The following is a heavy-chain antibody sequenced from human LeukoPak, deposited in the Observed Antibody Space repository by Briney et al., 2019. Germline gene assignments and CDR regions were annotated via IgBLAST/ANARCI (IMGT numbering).Heavy chain of an antibody. CDR2: IRSDGSTI. CDR1: GVSFSDYD. J-gene: IGHJ4*02. D-gene: IGHD3-22*01. V-gene: IGHV3-11*01. CDR3: AREGRGYYGDFDF. Sequence: GGPLRLSCSASGVSFSDYDMNWIRQAQGKGLEWVSYIRSDGSTIYDAASVRGRFSTSRNNAAQSLFLQMNSLRVDDTAVYYCAREGRGYYGDFDFWGQGTLVTVSS.